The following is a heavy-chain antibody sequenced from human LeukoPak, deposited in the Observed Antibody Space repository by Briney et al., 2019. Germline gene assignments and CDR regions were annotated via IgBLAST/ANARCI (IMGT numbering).Heavy chain of an antibody. D-gene: IGHD3-10*01. CDR1: GFTFSSYA. CDR2: ISGSGGST. CDR3: AKDSLMVRGERPYYFDY. J-gene: IGHJ4*02. Sequence: GGSLRLSCAASGFTFSSYAMSWVRQAPGKGLEWVSAISGSGGSTYYADSVKGLFTISRDNSKNTLYLQMNSLRAEDTAVYYCAKDSLMVRGERPYYFDYWGQGTLVTVSS. V-gene: IGHV3-23*01.